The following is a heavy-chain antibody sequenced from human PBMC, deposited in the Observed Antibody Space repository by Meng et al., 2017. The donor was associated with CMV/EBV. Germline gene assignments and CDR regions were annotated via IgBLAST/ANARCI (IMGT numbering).Heavy chain of an antibody. Sequence: ASVTVSCKASGYTFTTYDINWVRQATGQGLEWMGWMNPNSGNTGYAQKFQGRVTLTRVTSISTAYMELSSLTSDDTAVYYCARTRIEVEPDGRKIKYYNYGMDVWGQGTTVTVSS. V-gene: IGHV1-8*01. CDR2: MNPNSGNT. CDR1: GYTFTTYD. J-gene: IGHJ6*02. CDR3: ARTRIEVEPDGRKIKYYNYGMDV. D-gene: IGHD2-2*01.